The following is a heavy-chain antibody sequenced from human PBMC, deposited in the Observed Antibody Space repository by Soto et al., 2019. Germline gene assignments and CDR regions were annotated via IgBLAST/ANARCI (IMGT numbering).Heavy chain of an antibody. D-gene: IGHD6-19*01. CDR1: GFTFSSYG. J-gene: IGHJ4*02. Sequence: GGSLRLSCAASGFTFSSYGMHWVRQAPGKGLEWVAVISYDGSNKYYADSVKGRFTISRDNSKNRLYLQMNSLRAEDTAVYYCAKGILSGWYSGSPYWGQGTLVTVSS. CDR3: AKGILSGWYSGSPY. CDR2: ISYDGSNK. V-gene: IGHV3-30*18.